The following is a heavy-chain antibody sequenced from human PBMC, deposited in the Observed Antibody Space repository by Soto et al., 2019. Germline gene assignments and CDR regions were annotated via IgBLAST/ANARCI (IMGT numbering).Heavy chain of an antibody. CDR1: GGSISSYY. CDR2: IYYSGST. J-gene: IGHJ5*02. Sequence: SETLSLTCTVSGGSISSYYWSWIRQPPGKGLEWIGYIYYSGSTNYNPSLKSRVTISVDTSKNQFSLKLSSVTAADTAVYYCARHDTNYYGSGALFHWFDPWGQGTLVTVSS. CDR3: ARHDTNYYGSGALFHWFDP. D-gene: IGHD3-10*01. V-gene: IGHV4-59*08.